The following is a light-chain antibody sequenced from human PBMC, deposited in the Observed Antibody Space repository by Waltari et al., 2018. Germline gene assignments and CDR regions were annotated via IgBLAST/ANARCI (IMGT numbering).Light chain of an antibody. J-gene: IGLJ2*01. V-gene: IGLV2-23*02. Sequence: QSALTQPASVSGSPGQSITISRTGTNNDIGSYNLVPCYQHHPGKAPKVIIFEVNKRPSGVSNRFSGSKSGNTASLTVSGLHPEDEADYYCCSYAGTPRVVFGGGTKLTVL. CDR2: EVN. CDR1: NNDIGSYNL. CDR3: CSYAGTPRVV.